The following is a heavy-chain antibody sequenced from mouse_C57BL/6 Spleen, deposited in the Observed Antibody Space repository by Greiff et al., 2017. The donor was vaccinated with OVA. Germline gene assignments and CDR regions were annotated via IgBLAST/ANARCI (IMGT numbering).Heavy chain of an antibody. CDR2: IYSGDGDT. Sequence: VHLVESGPELVKPGASVKISCKASGYAFSSSWMNWVKQRPGKGLEWIGRIYSGDGDTNYNGKFKGKATLTADKSSSTAYMQLSSLTSEDSAVYFCARRDWDPFAYWGQGTLVTVSA. V-gene: IGHV1-82*01. D-gene: IGHD4-1*01. J-gene: IGHJ3*01. CDR1: GYAFSSSW. CDR3: ARRDWDPFAY.